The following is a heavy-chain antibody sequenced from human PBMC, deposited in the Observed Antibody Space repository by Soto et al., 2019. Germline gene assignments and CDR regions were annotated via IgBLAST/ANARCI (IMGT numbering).Heavy chain of an antibody. J-gene: IGHJ4*02. V-gene: IGHV1-18*01. Sequence: ASVKVSCKASGYTFTSYGISWVRQAPGQGLEWMGWISAYNGNTNYAQKLQGRVTMTTDTSTSTAYMELRSLRSDDTAVYYCARDYGRTAAAGTAFDYWGQGTLVTVSS. D-gene: IGHD6-13*01. CDR3: ARDYGRTAAAGTAFDY. CDR2: ISAYNGNT. CDR1: GYTFTSYG.